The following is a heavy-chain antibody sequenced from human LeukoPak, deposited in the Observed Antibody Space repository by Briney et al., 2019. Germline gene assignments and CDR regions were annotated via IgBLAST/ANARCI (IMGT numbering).Heavy chain of an antibody. Sequence: GGSLRLSCAASGFTFSSYEMNWVRQAPGKGLEWVPYISSSGSTIYYADSVKGRFTISRDNAKNSLYLQMNSLRAEDTAVYYCARDGDYGDYPDYWGQGTLVTVSS. CDR1: GFTFSSYE. CDR3: ARDGDYGDYPDY. V-gene: IGHV3-48*03. J-gene: IGHJ4*02. CDR2: ISSSGSTI. D-gene: IGHD4-17*01.